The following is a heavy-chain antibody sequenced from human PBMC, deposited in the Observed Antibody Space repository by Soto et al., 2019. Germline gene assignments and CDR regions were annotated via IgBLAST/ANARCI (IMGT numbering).Heavy chain of an antibody. J-gene: IGHJ6*02. D-gene: IGHD3-10*01. CDR1: GYSFTSYG. V-gene: IGHV1-18*01. CDR2: ISAYNGQT. Sequence: QVQLVQSGAEVKKPGASVQVSCKASGYSFTSYGISWGRQAPGQGLEWMGWISAYNGQTNYAQELQARVTMTTDTSTSTAYMELRSLRSDDTAVYYCASDNGFGESDVWGQGTTVTVSS. CDR3: ASDNGFGESDV.